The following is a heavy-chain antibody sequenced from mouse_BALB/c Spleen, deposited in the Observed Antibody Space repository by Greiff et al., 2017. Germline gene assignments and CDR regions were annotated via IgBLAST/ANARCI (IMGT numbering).Heavy chain of an antibody. CDR2: ISDGGSYT. Sequence: DVQLVESGGGLVKPGGSLKLSCAASGFTFSDYYMYWVRQTPEKRLEWVATISDGGSYTYYPDSVKGRFTISRDNAKNNLYLQMSSLKSEDTAMYYCARSDGYVYAMDYWGQGTSVTVSS. CDR3: ARSDGYVYAMDY. CDR1: GFTFSDYY. V-gene: IGHV5-4*02. D-gene: IGHD2-3*01. J-gene: IGHJ4*01.